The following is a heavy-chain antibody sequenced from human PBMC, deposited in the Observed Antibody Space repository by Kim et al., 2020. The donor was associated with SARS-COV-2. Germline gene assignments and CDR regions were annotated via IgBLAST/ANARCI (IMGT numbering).Heavy chain of an antibody. J-gene: IGHJ4*02. CDR1: GGSISSYY. V-gene: IGHV4-59*08. D-gene: IGHD3-9*01. CDR2: IYYSGST. Sequence: SETLSLTCTVSGGSISSYYWSWIRQPPGKGLEWIGYIYYSGSTNYNPSLKSRVTISVDTSKNQFSLKLSSVTAADTAVYYCARHCSRGYFDWLSPFDYWGQGTLVTVSS. CDR3: ARHCSRGYFDWLSPFDY.